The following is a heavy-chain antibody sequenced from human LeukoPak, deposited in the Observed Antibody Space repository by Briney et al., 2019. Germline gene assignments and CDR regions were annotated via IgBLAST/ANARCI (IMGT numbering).Heavy chain of an antibody. CDR1: GFTVTSNY. CDR3: ARGQIYGTGSYFFDH. D-gene: IGHD3-10*01. Sequence: GGSLRLSCAASGFTVTSNYMSWVRQTPGQGRLEWVSVIYTDGRTFCTGSVTGRFTISRDNSKNTLYLQMNSLRAEDTAVYYCARGQIYGTGSYFFDHWGQGTLVTVSS. J-gene: IGHJ4*02. V-gene: IGHV3-66*01. CDR2: IYTDGRT.